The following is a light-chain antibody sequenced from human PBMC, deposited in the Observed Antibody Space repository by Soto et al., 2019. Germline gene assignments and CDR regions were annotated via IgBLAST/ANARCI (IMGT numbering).Light chain of an antibody. Sequence: SVLTQPPSLSRAPGQSITLSCTGTSRDIGKYDRVSWYQLPPGKAPKLIIYEVTNRPSGVPARFSGSKSGNTASLTISGLQAEDEADYYCSSYISTSRYVFGAGTKVTVL. CDR2: EVT. J-gene: IGLJ1*01. CDR3: SSYISTSRYV. V-gene: IGLV2-18*02. CDR1: SRDIGKYDR.